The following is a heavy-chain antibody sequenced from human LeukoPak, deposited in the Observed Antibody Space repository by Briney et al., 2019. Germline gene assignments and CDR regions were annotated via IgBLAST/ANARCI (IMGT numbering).Heavy chain of an antibody. CDR1: GGTFSSYA. D-gene: IGHD1-1*01. CDR3: ARDLSGDDLTAPFDY. Sequence: SVKVSCKASGGTFSSYAISWVRQAPGQGLEWMGGIIPIFGTANYAQKFQGRVTITADKSTSTAYMELSSLRSEDTAVYYCARDLSGDDLTAPFDYWGQGTLVTVSS. J-gene: IGHJ4*02. V-gene: IGHV1-69*06. CDR2: IIPIFGTA.